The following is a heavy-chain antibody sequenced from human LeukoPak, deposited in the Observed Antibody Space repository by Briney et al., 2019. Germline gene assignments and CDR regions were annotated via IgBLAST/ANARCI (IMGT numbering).Heavy chain of an antibody. CDR3: ARDGGGQDIVVIPASDAFDI. J-gene: IGHJ3*02. D-gene: IGHD2-2*01. Sequence: ASVKVSCKASGYTFTGHYVHWLRQAPGPGLEWMAWINPNSSVTNYAQKFQGRVTMTRDTSISTAYMELSRLRSDDTAVYYCARDGGGQDIVVIPASDAFDIWGQGTMVTVSS. CDR2: INPNSSVT. CDR1: GYTFTGHY. V-gene: IGHV1-2*02.